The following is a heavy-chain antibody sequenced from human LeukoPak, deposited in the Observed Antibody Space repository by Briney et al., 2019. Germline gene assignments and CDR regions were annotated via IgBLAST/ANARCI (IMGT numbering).Heavy chain of an antibody. J-gene: IGHJ6*04. V-gene: IGHV1-69*05. CDR3: ARDIYDSSGLEPLDV. Sequence: GASVKVSCKASGGTFSSYAISWVRQAPGQGLEWMGGIIPMFGTANYAQKFQGRVTITTDESTSTAYMELSSLRSEDTAVYYCARDIYDSSGLEPLDVWGKGTTVAVSS. D-gene: IGHD3-22*01. CDR1: GGTFSSYA. CDR2: IIPMFGTA.